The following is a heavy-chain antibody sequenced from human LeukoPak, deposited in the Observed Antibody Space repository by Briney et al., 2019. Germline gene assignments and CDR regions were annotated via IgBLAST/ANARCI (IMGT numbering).Heavy chain of an antibody. Sequence: GGSLRLSCEASGFIFRSFALSWVRQAPGKEPEWVAAISASGAGTYYADSVKGRFTISRDNSKNTLYLQMSSLRAEDTAVYYCAKVGDYYGSGKYSNFDYWGQGTLVTVSS. J-gene: IGHJ4*02. V-gene: IGHV3-23*01. CDR1: GFIFRSFA. CDR2: ISASGAGT. CDR3: AKVGDYYGSGKYSNFDY. D-gene: IGHD3-10*01.